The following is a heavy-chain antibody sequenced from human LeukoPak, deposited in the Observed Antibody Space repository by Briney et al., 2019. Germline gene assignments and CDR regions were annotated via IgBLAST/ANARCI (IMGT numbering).Heavy chain of an antibody. Sequence: SETLSLTCTVSGGSISSYYWSWIRQPPGKGLEWIGYIYYSGSTNYSPSLKSRVTISVDTSKNQFSLKLSSVTAADTAVYYCARAEYSGSFDYWGQGTLVTVSS. CDR2: IYYSGST. J-gene: IGHJ4*02. D-gene: IGHD1-26*01. CDR1: GGSISSYY. V-gene: IGHV4-59*01. CDR3: ARAEYSGSFDY.